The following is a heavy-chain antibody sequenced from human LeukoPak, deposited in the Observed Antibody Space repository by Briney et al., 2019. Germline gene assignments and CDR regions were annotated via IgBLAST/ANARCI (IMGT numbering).Heavy chain of an antibody. V-gene: IGHV4-59*01. CDR2: IYYSGST. CDR1: GGSISSYY. D-gene: IGHD1-26*01. CDR3: AREGSTDDYYFDY. Sequence: SETLSLTCTVSGGSISSYYWSWIRQPPGEGLEWIGYIYYSGSTNYNPSLKSRVTISVDTSKNQFSLKLSSVTAADTAVYYCAREGSTDDYYFDYWGQGTLVTVSS. J-gene: IGHJ4*02.